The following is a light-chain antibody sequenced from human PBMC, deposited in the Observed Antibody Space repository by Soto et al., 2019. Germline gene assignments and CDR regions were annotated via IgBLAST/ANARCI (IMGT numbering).Light chain of an antibody. J-gene: IGLJ1*01. CDR3: SLYTSENTYV. CDR2: EAS. CDR1: STDFVSYNP. V-gene: IGLV2-18*01. Sequence: QSALTQPPSVSGSPGQSVTIYCTGTSTDFVSYNPVSWYQQPPGKAPKLIIYEASNRPSGVPYRFSGSKSGNSASLSISWLQAADEADYYCSLYTSENTYVCGTGTKVTVL.